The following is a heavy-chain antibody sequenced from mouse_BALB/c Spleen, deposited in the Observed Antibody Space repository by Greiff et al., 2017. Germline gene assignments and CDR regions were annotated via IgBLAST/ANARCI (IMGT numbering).Heavy chain of an antibody. D-gene: IGHD4-1*01. CDR2: ISSGSSTI. V-gene: IGHV5-17*02. CDR3: ARGLLTASWFAY. CDR1: GFTFSSFG. Sequence: EVKLMESGGGLVQPGGSRKLSCAASGFTFSSFGMHWVRQAPEKGLEWVAYISSGSSTIYYADTVKGRFTISRDNPKNTLFLQMPSLRSEDTAMYYCARGLLTASWFAYWGQGTLVTVSA. J-gene: IGHJ3*01.